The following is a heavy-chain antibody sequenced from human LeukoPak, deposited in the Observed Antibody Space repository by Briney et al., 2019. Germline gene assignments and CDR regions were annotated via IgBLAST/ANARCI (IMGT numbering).Heavy chain of an antibody. CDR3: ARGYSYGAYYFDY. V-gene: IGHV4-30-2*01. CDR1: GGSISSGGYY. J-gene: IGHJ4*02. D-gene: IGHD5-18*01. Sequence: SETLSLTCTVSGGSISSGGYYWSWIRQPPGKGLEWIGYIYHSGSTYYNPSLKSRVTISVDTSKNQFSLRLSSVTAADTAVYYCARGYSYGAYYFDYWGQGTLVTVSS. CDR2: IYHSGST.